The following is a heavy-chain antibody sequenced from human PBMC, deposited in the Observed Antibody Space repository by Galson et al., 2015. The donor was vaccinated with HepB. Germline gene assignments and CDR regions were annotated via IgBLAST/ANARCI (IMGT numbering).Heavy chain of an antibody. D-gene: IGHD2-2*01. Sequence: CAITGDSVSNNYAACSWIRQAPPRSLEWLVRTYYRARWPRVYTASLRSRLSINADTSKNQFSLQLNSVTPEDTAVYYRARVPGTIYYYGMDVWGQGTTVTVSS. V-gene: IGHV6-1*01. CDR1: GDSVSNNYAA. CDR2: TYYRARWPR. J-gene: IGHJ6*02. CDR3: ARVPGTIYYYGMDV.